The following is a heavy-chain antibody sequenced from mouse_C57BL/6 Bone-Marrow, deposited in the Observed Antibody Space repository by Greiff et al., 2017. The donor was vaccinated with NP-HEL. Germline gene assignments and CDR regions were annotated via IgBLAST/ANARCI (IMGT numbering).Heavy chain of an antibody. V-gene: IGHV1-69*01. Sequence: QVQLQQPGAELVMPGASVKLSCKASGYTFTSYWMHWVKQRPGQGLEWIGEIDPSDSYTNYNQKFKGKSTLTVDKSSSTAYMQLSSLTSEDSAVYYCARGVRVRRAYWGQGTLVTVSA. CDR3: ARGVRVRRAY. CDR1: GYTFTSYW. CDR2: IDPSDSYT. J-gene: IGHJ3*01. D-gene: IGHD2-1*01.